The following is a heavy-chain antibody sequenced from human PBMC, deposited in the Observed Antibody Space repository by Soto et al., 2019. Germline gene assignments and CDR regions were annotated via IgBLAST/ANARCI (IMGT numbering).Heavy chain of an antibody. CDR2: IKSKTDGGTT. D-gene: IGHD2-8*01. J-gene: IGHJ5*01. Sequence: GGSLRLSCAASGFTFSNAWMSWVRQAPGKGLEWVGRIKSKTDGGTTDYAAPVKGRFTISRDDSKNTLYLQMNSLKNEDTAVYYWAVYACALIVHVQGCFDSWGQGTLVTVSS. CDR1: GFTFSNAW. V-gene: IGHV3-15*01. CDR3: AVYACALIVHVQGCFDS.